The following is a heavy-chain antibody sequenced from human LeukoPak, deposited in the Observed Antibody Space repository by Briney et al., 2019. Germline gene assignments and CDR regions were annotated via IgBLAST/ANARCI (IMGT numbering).Heavy chain of an antibody. V-gene: IGHV3-7*01. Sequence: GGSLRLSCAASGFTFSSYWMSWVRQAPGKGLEWVANIKQDGSEKYYVDSVKGRFTISRDNAKNSLYLQMNSLRAEDTAVYYCARSTRGAPGIAALWYYYYYMDVWGKGTTVTVSS. D-gene: IGHD6-13*01. J-gene: IGHJ6*03. CDR3: ARSTRGAPGIAALWYYYYYMDV. CDR2: IKQDGSEK. CDR1: GFTFSSYW.